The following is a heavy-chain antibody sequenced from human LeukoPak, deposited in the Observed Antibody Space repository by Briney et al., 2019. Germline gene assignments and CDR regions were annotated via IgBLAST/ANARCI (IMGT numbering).Heavy chain of an antibody. CDR2: ILPDGINK. V-gene: IGHV3-33*03. CDR1: GFTFSNYG. CDR3: ASRDGSSEFDY. Sequence: PGRSLRLSCAASGFTFSNYGMHWVRQASGKGLEWVAIILPDGINKFYAESVKGRFTISRDNSKDTLYLQMDSLRVEDTGVYYCASRDGSSEFDYWGQGTLVTVSS. D-gene: IGHD6-6*01. J-gene: IGHJ4*02.